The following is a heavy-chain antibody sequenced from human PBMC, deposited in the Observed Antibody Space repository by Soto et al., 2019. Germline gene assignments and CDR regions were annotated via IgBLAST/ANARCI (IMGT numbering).Heavy chain of an antibody. Sequence: ASVKVSCKASGYTFTGYYMHWVRQAPGQGLEWMGWINPNSGGTNYAQKFQGWVTMTRDTSISTAYMELSRLRSDDTAVYYCARGNPRDRGTGFDYWGQGSLVTVSS. CDR2: INPNSGGT. J-gene: IGHJ4*02. CDR3: ARGNPRDRGTGFDY. V-gene: IGHV1-2*04. D-gene: IGHD1-1*01. CDR1: GYTFTGYY.